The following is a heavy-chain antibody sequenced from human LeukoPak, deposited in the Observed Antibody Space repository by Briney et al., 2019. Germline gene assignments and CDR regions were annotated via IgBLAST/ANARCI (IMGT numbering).Heavy chain of an antibody. CDR2: IFYSGNT. CDR1: SGSVSNSHYY. Sequence: PSETLSLTCTVSSGSVSNSHYYWAWVRQPPGKGLEWLGSIFYSGNTHYNPSLKSPVTISIDTSKNQFSLKVSSVTAADTAIYYCARDLSFDWFPYYFDYWGQGILVTVSS. CDR3: ARDLSFDWFPYYFDY. V-gene: IGHV4-39*07. J-gene: IGHJ4*02. D-gene: IGHD3-9*01.